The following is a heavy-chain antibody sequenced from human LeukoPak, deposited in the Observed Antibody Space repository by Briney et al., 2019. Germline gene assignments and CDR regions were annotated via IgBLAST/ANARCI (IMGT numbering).Heavy chain of an antibody. V-gene: IGHV4-30-2*01. CDR2: IYHSGST. Sequence: TLSLTCAVSGGSISSGGYSWSWIRPPPGKGLEWIGYIYHSGSTYYNPSLKSRVTISVDRSKNQFSLKLSSVTAADTAVYYCARAVLRGAFDIWGQGTMVTVSS. J-gene: IGHJ3*02. CDR3: ARAVLRGAFDI. CDR1: GGSISSGGYS.